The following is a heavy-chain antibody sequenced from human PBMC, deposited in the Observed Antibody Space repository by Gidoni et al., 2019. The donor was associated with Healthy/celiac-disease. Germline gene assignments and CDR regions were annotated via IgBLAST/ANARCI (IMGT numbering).Heavy chain of an antibody. CDR3: ARASILEWSVDY. J-gene: IGHJ4*02. Sequence: QVQLVQSGAEVQKPGASVKVSCKASGYTFTGYYMHWVRQAPGQGLEWMGRINPNSGGTNYAQKFQGRVTMTRDTSISTAYMELSRLRSDDTAVYFCARASILEWSVDYWGRGTLVTVSS. CDR2: INPNSGGT. CDR1: GYTFTGYY. V-gene: IGHV1-2*06. D-gene: IGHD3-3*01.